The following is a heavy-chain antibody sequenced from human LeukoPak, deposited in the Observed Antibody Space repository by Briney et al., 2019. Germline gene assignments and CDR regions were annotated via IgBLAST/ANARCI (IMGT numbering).Heavy chain of an antibody. J-gene: IGHJ4*02. D-gene: IGHD1-26*01. CDR1: GFTFSSYE. CDR3: ARMGGWERNFDY. Sequence: GGSLRLSCAASGFTFSSYEMNWVRQAPGKGLEWVSYISSSGSTIYYADSVKGRFTISRDNAKNSLYLQMNSLRAEDTAVYYCARMGGWERNFDYWGQGTLVTVSS. CDR2: ISSSGSTI. V-gene: IGHV3-48*03.